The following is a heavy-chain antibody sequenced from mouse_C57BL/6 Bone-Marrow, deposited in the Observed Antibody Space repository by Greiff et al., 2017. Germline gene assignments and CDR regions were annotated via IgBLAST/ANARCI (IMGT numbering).Heavy chain of an antibody. CDR2: IYPRSGNT. CDR1: GYTFTSYG. D-gene: IGHD2-4*01. V-gene: IGHV1-81*01. Sequence: VKLQESGAELARPGASVKLSCKASGYTFTSYGISWVKQRTGQGLEWIGEIYPRSGNTYYNEKFKGKATLTADNSSSTAYMELRSLQSEDSAGYFCARHYDYDGFAYWGQGTLVTVSA. CDR3: ARHYDYDGFAY. J-gene: IGHJ3*01.